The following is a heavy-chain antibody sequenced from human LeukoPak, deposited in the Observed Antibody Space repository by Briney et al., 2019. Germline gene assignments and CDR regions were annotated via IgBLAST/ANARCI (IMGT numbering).Heavy chain of an antibody. Sequence: GGSLRLSCAASGFTFTNYAMGWVRQVPGKGLEWVSAIDSSGRSTYYADSVKGRFTISRDNSKNTLDLQMNSLRVEDTAVYYCAKGSAGGRPYYFDYWGQGTLGTVSS. CDR2: IDSSGRST. J-gene: IGHJ4*02. CDR1: GFTFTNYA. D-gene: IGHD2-15*01. CDR3: AKGSAGGRPYYFDY. V-gene: IGHV3-23*01.